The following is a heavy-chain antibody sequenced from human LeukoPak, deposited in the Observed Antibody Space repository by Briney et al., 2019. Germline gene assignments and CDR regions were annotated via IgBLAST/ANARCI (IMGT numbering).Heavy chain of an antibody. V-gene: IGHV4-30-4*08. CDR2: IYYSGST. Sequence: PSQTLSLTCTVSGGSISSGDYYWSWIRQPPGKGLEWIGYIYYSGSTYYNPPLKSRVTISVDTSKNQFSLKLSSVTAADTAVYYCASLWFGEFYYFDYWGQGTLVTVSS. CDR1: GGSISSGDYY. J-gene: IGHJ4*02. D-gene: IGHD3-10*01. CDR3: ASLWFGEFYYFDY.